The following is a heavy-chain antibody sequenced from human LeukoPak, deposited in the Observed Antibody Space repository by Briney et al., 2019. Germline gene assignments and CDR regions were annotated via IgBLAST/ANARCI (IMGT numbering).Heavy chain of an antibody. D-gene: IGHD3-10*01. CDR3: ARSMVRGVNHNWFDP. V-gene: IGHV4-59*01. J-gene: IGHJ5*02. Sequence: SETLSLTCTVSGGSISRYYWSWIRQPPGKGLEWIGYIYYSGSTNYNPSLKSRVTISVDTSKNQFSLKLSSVTAADTAVYYPARSMVRGVNHNWFDPWGQGTLVTVSS. CDR1: GGSISRYY. CDR2: IYYSGST.